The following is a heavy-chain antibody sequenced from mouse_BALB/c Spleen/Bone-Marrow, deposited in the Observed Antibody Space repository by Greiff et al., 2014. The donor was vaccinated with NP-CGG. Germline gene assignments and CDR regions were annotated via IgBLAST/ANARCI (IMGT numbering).Heavy chain of an antibody. V-gene: IGHV3-2*02. CDR1: GYSITSDYA. Sequence: VQLKESGPGLVKPSQSLSLICTVTGYSITSDYAWNWIRQFPGNKLEWMGYITYSGISTYNPSLKSRISITRDTSKNQFFLQLNPVTTEDTATYYCARSYDYDGYYAMDYWGQGTSVTVSS. CDR3: ARSYDYDGYYAMDY. D-gene: IGHD2-4*01. CDR2: ITYSGIS. J-gene: IGHJ4*01.